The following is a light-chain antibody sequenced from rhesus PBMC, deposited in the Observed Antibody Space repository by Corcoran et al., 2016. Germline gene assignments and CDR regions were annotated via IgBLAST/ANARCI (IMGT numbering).Light chain of an antibody. Sequence: DIQMTQSPSSLSTSVGDTVTITCRESQGICSYLSWFQQKLGNSPKFLIYAATTLQSGVPSRFSGSGSWTEFTLPISSLQPEDFATDYCQQYKSYPPTFGGGTKVEIK. CDR2: AAT. CDR1: QGICSY. V-gene: IGKV1-28*02. CDR3: QQYKSYPPT. J-gene: IGKJ4*01.